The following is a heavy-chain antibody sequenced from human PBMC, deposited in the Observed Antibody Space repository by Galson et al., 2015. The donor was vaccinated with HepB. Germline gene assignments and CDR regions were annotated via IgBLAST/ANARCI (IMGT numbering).Heavy chain of an antibody. Sequence: SLRLSCAASGFTFSSYWMHWVRQAPGKGLVWVSRINSDGSSSSYADSVRGRITVSRDNAKNTLYMQINRLRAEDTAVYSGARVEAYYYGSWSYYPVDYCGQGSLVTVSS. V-gene: IGHV3-74*01. J-gene: IGHJ4*02. CDR3: ARVEAYYYGSWSYYPVDY. CDR2: INSDGSSS. D-gene: IGHD3-10*01. CDR1: GFTFSSYW.